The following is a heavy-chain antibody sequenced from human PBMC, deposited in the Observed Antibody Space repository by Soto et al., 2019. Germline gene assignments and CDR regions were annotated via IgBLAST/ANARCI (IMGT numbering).Heavy chain of an antibody. D-gene: IGHD4-17*01. J-gene: IGHJ4*02. CDR2: FYPGDSDT. V-gene: IGHV5-51*01. CDR1: GYYCPSYW. CDR3: ARQGNGAEGFDY. Sequence: GESMKISCKGGGYYCPSYWIGWVRQMPGKGLEWMGIFYPGDSDTRYSPSFQGQVTISADRSISTAYLQWSSLKPSDTAMYYCARQGNGAEGFDYWGQGTLVTVSS.